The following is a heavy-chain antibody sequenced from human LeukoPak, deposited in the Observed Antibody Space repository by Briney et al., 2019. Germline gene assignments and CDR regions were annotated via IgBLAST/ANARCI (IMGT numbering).Heavy chain of an antibody. V-gene: IGHV3-53*01. CDR2: IYSGGST. CDR3: ARDGYPGGDY. CDR1: GFIVSSNY. Sequence: PGGSLRLSCAASGFIVSSNYMSWVRQAPGKGLEWVSVIYSGGSTYYADSVKGRFTISRDNSKNTLYLQMNSLRAEDTAVYYCARDGYPGGDYWGQGTLVTVSS. J-gene: IGHJ4*02. D-gene: IGHD3-22*01.